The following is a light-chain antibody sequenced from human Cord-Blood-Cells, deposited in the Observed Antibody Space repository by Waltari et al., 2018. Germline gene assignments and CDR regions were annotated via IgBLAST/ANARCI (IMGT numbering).Light chain of an antibody. CDR2: YDS. CDR1: NIGSKS. CDR3: QVWDSSSDHYV. J-gene: IGLJ1*01. V-gene: IGLV3-21*04. Sequence: SYVLTQPPSVSVPPGKTARITCGGNNIGSKSVHGYQQKPGQAPVLVIYYDSDRPSGSPERFSGSNAGNTATLTTSRVEAGDEADYYCQVWDSSSDHYVFGTGTKVTVL.